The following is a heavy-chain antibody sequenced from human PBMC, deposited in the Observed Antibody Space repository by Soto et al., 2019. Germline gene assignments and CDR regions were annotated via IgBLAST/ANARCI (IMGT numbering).Heavy chain of an antibody. CDR1: GGSISSYY. J-gene: IGHJ3*02. CDR2: IYYSGST. V-gene: IGHV4-59*08. Sequence: QVQLQESGPGLVKPSETLSLTCTVSGGSISSYYWSWIRQPPGKGLEWIGDIYYSGSTNYNPFLKSRVTISVDTSKNQFSLKLSSATAADTAVYYCARRYSSAFDIWGQGTMVTVSS. CDR3: ARRYSSAFDI. D-gene: IGHD6-13*01.